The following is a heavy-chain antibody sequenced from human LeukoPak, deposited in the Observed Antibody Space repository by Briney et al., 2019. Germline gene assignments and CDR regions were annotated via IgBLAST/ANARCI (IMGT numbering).Heavy chain of an antibody. CDR1: GITFTNAW. CDR2: SKSQTDGGTT. J-gene: IGHJ4*02. V-gene: IGHV3-15*01. CDR3: TTLSYVGGY. D-gene: IGHD3-10*02. Sequence: GGSLRLSCAAAGITFTNAWMSCVRQAPGNLLDWIGRSKSQTDGGTTDYAAPVKGRFTISRDDSKNTVYLQMNSLRTDDTAVYYCTTLSYVGGYWGQGTLVTVSS.